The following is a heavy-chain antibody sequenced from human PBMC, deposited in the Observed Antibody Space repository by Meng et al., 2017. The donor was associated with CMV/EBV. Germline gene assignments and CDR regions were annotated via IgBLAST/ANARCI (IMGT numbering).Heavy chain of an antibody. J-gene: IGHJ5*02. D-gene: IGHD3-22*01. CDR1: GFTFSSYS. CDR2: ISSSSSYI. Sequence: GGSLRLSCAASGFTFSSYSMNWVRQAPGKVLDWVSSISSSSSYIYYADSVKGRFTISRDNAKNSLYLQMNSLRAEDTAVYYCAGPQPAYYDSSAPKSWGQGTLVTVSS. CDR3: AGPQPAYYDSSAPKS. V-gene: IGHV3-21*01.